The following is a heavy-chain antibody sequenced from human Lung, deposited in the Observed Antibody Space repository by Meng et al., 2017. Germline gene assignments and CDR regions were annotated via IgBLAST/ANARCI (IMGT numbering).Heavy chain of an antibody. Sequence: QVQQQQWGAGLLRPSENLSLTCAVYGGSISGSYWSWIRQSPAKGLEWIGKINHGGSTNYNPSLESRVTKSVDTPKNQFSLRLTSMTAADTAVYYCARERHSTIIRGVIDFWGQGALVTVSS. V-gene: IGHV4-34*01. D-gene: IGHD3-10*01. CDR2: INHGGST. J-gene: IGHJ4*02. CDR1: GGSISGSY. CDR3: ARERHSTIIRGVIDF.